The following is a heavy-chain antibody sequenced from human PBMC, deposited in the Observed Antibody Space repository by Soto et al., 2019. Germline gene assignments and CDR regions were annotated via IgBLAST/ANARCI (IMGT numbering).Heavy chain of an antibody. CDR3: ARHEAGVCSGGSCYSSPYFQH. CDR1: GGSISSSSYY. V-gene: IGHV4-39*01. Sequence: QLQLQESGPGLVKPSETLSLTCTVSGGSISSSSYYWGWIRQPPGKGLEWIGSIYYSGSTYYNPSLKSRVPVSVDTSKNQFSLKLSSVTAAHTAVYYCARHEAGVCSGGSCYSSPYFQHWGQGTLVTVSS. CDR2: IYYSGST. J-gene: IGHJ1*01. D-gene: IGHD2-15*01.